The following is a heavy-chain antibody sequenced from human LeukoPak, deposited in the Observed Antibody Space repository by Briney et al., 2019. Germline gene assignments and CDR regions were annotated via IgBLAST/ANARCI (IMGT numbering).Heavy chain of an antibody. D-gene: IGHD1-26*01. V-gene: IGHV3-21*01. CDR2: ISSGSDYI. CDR3: ARGGGSLDY. Sequence: PGGSLRLSCAASGFTFSNYYMNWVRQAPGKGLEWVSSISSGSDYIYYADSVKGRFTISRDNAQSSLYLQMNSLRAEDTAVYHCARGGGSLDYWGQGTLVTVSS. J-gene: IGHJ4*02. CDR1: GFTFSNYY.